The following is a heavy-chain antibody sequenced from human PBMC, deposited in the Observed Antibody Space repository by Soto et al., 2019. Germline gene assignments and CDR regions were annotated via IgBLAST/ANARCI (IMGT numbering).Heavy chain of an antibody. J-gene: IGHJ6*01. D-gene: IGHD6-19*01. CDR2: IKHNGGGT. CDR3: ARDRLTGHYYDMDV. Sequence: ASMKVFCKPSGYTFTGYYMHRVRHAPGQGLKWMGWIKHNGGGTNYEKKFKGWVTMIRDKSISTAYQEVSRLRCEDTAVYYCARDRLTGHYYDMDVWGEGTKVTVA. V-gene: IGHV1-2*04. CDR1: GYTFTGYY.